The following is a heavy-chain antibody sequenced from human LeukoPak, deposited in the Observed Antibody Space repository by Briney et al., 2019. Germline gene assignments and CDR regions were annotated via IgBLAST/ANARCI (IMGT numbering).Heavy chain of an antibody. CDR2: IYYSGST. Sequence: SETLSLTCTVSGGPISSYYWSWIRQPPGKGLEWIGYIYYSGSTNYNPSLKSRVTISVDTSKNQFSLKLSSVTAADTAVYYCARVASGYFDYWGQGTLVTVSS. V-gene: IGHV4-59*08. D-gene: IGHD7-27*01. J-gene: IGHJ4*02. CDR1: GGPISSYY. CDR3: ARVASGYFDY.